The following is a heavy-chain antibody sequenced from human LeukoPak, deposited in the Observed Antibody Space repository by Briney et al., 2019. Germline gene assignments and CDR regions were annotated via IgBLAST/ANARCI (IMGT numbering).Heavy chain of an antibody. CDR1: GFILWKYA. J-gene: IGHJ4*02. D-gene: IGHD6-13*01. CDR2: ISGGGDST. V-gene: IGHV3-23*01. CDR3: AKRGSSERSWYPFDY. Sequence: RGSLRLSCVRPGFILWKYAMTWVRQAPGAGLGWVSTISGGGDSTWNADSVKGRFTVSRDNSKNTLYLQMSSLRVEDTAVYYCAKRGSSERSWYPFDYWGQGTLVTVSS.